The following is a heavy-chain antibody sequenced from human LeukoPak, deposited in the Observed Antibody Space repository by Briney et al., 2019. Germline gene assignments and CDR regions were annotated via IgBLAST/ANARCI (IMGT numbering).Heavy chain of an antibody. J-gene: IGHJ3*02. CDR1: GFTFSSYY. CDR2: ISRSSSTI. Sequence: GGSLRLSCTGSGFTFSSYYMIWVRQAPGKGLEWVSYISRSSSTIYYADSVKGRFTISRDNAKNSLYLQMNSLRDEDTAVYYCARDQFYAFDIWGQGTMVTVSS. CDR3: ARDQFYAFDI. V-gene: IGHV3-48*02.